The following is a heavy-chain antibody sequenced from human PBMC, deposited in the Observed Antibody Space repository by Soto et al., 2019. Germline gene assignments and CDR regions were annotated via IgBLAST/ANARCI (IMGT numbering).Heavy chain of an antibody. CDR1: GYTFTSYV. Sequence: ASVKVSCKASGYTFTSYVISGLRQAPGQGVEWMGWISAYNGNTNYAQKLQGRVTMTTDTSTSTAYMELRSLRSDDTAVYYCARDGWFGEVLSYYYYYNGMDVWGQGTTVTVSS. V-gene: IGHV1-18*01. CDR3: ARDGWFGEVLSYYYYYNGMDV. D-gene: IGHD3-10*01. J-gene: IGHJ6*02. CDR2: ISAYNGNT.